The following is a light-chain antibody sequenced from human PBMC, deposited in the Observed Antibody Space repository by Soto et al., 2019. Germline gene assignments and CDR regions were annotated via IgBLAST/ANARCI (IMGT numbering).Light chain of an antibody. J-gene: IGLJ1*01. CDR1: TGAVASGHY. V-gene: IGLV7-46*01. Sequence: QAVVTQEPSLTVSPGETVTLTCGSSTGAVASGHYTYWFQQKPGQAPRTLIYDTSNKHSWTPARFSGSLLGDKAALTLSGAQPEDEAEYYCLLAYRATYVFGTGTKLTVL. CDR2: DTS. CDR3: LLAYRATYV.